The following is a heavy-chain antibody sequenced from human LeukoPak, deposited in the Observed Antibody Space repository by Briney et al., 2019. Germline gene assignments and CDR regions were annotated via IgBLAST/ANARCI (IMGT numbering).Heavy chain of an antibody. Sequence: GGSLRLSCAASGFTFSDVYMRWVRQAPGKGREWVGRIKSKSDRGTTDYAAPVKGRFTLSRDDSRNTLSLQMNSLKPEDTGLYYCTTDAGYSSRWYNYWGQGTLVTVSS. CDR3: TTDAGYSSRWYNY. D-gene: IGHD6-13*01. CDR1: GFTFSDVY. CDR2: IKSKSDRGTT. V-gene: IGHV3-15*01. J-gene: IGHJ4*02.